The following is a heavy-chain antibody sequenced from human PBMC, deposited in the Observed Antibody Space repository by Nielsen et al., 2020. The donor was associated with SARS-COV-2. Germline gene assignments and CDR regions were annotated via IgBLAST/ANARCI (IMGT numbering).Heavy chain of an antibody. CDR3: AKDPSDGYSSSWYFDY. Sequence: GGSLRLSCAASGFTFDDYAMHWVRQVPGKGLEWVSGISWNSGSIAYADSVKGRFTISRDNAKSSLYLQMNSLRAEDTALYYCAKDPSDGYSSSWYFDYWGQGTLVTVSS. D-gene: IGHD6-13*01. V-gene: IGHV3-9*01. J-gene: IGHJ4*02. CDR2: ISWNSGSI. CDR1: GFTFDDYA.